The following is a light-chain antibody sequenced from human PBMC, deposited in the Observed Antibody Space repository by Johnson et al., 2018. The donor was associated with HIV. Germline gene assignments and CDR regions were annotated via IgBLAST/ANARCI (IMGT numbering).Light chain of an antibody. J-gene: IGLJ1*01. V-gene: IGLV1-51*01. CDR3: GTWDSSLNAVRGYC. CDR1: SSNIGNNY. CDR2: DNN. Sequence: QSVLTQPPSVSAAPGQKVTISCSGSSSNIGNNYVSWYQQLPGTAPKLLIYDNNKRPSGIPDRFSGSKSGTSATLGITGLQTGDEDDSYCGTWDSSLNAVRGYCVGPGTKFTV.